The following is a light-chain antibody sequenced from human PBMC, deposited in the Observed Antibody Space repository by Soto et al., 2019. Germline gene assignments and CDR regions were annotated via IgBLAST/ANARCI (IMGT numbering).Light chain of an antibody. CDR1: SSDIGTSDY. Sequence: QSALTQPASVSGSPGQSITISCTGTSSDIGTSDYVSWYQHHPGKAPKLMIYEVTNRPSGVSDRFSGSKSGKTASLPISGLQAEDETDYYCSSYTTTTTPVVFGGGTKLTVL. V-gene: IGLV2-14*01. J-gene: IGLJ2*01. CDR2: EVT. CDR3: SSYTTTTTPVV.